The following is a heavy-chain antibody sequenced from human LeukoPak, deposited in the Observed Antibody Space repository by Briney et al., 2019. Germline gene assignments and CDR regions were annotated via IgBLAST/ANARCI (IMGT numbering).Heavy chain of an antibody. Sequence: PSETLSLACTVSGGSISGFYWSWIRQPAGKGLQWIGRISTSGSTNYNPSLKSRVTMSVDRSTNEFSLTVRSVTAADTALYYCARGLPSYGDYVDYYFYMDVWGKGTTVTVSS. D-gene: IGHD4-17*01. V-gene: IGHV4-4*07. CDR1: GGSISGFY. CDR2: ISTSGST. J-gene: IGHJ6*03. CDR3: ARGLPSYGDYVDYYFYMDV.